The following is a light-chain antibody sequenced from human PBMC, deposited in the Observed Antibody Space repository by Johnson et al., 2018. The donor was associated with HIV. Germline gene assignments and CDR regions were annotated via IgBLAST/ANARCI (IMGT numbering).Light chain of an antibody. CDR3: GTWDSSLSAFV. V-gene: IGLV1-51*02. J-gene: IGLJ1*01. Sequence: QSVLTQPPSVSAAPGQKVTISCSGSSSNIGNNYVSWYQHLPGTAPKLLIYENNKRPSEIPDRFSGSKSGTSATLGITELQSGDEADYYCGTWDSSLSAFVFGAGTTVIVL. CDR1: SSNIGNNY. CDR2: ENN.